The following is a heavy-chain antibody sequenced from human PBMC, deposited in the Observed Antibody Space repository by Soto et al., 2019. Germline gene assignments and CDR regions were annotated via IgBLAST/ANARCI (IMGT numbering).Heavy chain of an antibody. CDR2: IIPIFGTA. Sequence: SVKVSCKASGGTFSSYAISWVRQAPGQGLEWMGGIIPIFGTANYAQKFQGRVTITADESTSTAYMELSSLRSEDTAVYYCARDLGIVVVPAAVYYYYYGMDVWGQGTTVTVSS. J-gene: IGHJ6*02. V-gene: IGHV1-69*13. CDR3: ARDLGIVVVPAAVYYYYYGMDV. CDR1: GGTFSSYA. D-gene: IGHD2-2*01.